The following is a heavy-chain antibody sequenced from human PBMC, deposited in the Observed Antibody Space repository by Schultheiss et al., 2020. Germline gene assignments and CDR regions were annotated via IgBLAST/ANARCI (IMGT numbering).Heavy chain of an antibody. V-gene: IGHV4-59*01. CDR1: GGSINNYY. J-gene: IGHJ4*02. Sequence: SQTLSLTCTVSGGSINNYYWSWFRQPPGKGLEWIGYIYYSGSTNYNPSLKSRVTISVDTSKNQFSLTVTSVTAADTAVYYCARGTTSRIFDSWGQGTLVTVSS. D-gene: IGHD1-26*01. CDR3: ARGTTSRIFDS. CDR2: IYYSGST.